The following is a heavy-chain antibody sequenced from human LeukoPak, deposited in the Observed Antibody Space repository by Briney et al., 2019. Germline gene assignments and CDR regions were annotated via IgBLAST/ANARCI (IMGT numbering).Heavy chain of an antibody. V-gene: IGHV3-23*01. J-gene: IGHJ6*03. CDR3: ARSYDFWTYYMDV. CDR1: GFTFSSYA. D-gene: IGHD3-3*01. Sequence: GGSLRLSCAASGFTFSSYAMSWVRQAPGKGLEWVSAISSSGGSTYYADSVKGRFTISRDNSKNTLYLQMNSLRAEDTGVYYCARSYDFWTYYMDVWGKGTTVTVSS. CDR2: ISSSGGST.